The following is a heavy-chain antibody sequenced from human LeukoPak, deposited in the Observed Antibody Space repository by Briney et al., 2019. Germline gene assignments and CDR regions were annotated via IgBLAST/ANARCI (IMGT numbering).Heavy chain of an antibody. CDR3: ARDAYDSSGILDY. J-gene: IGHJ4*02. D-gene: IGHD3-22*01. V-gene: IGHV1-69*05. CDR1: GGTFSSYA. CDR2: IIPIFGTA. Sequence: ASVKVSCKASGGTFSSYAISWVRQAPGQGLEWMGRIIPIFGTANYAQKFQGRVTITTDESTSTAYMELSGLRSEDTAVYYCARDAYDSSGILDYWGQGTLVTVSS.